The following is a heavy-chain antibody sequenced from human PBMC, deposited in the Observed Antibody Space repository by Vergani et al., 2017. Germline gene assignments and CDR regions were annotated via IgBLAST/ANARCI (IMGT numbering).Heavy chain of an antibody. CDR3: ASDTHSGQRADR. J-gene: IGHJ5*02. Sequence: QVQLQESGPGLVTSSETLSLTCSVSFDSIRNLYCNWIRQPPGKGLEWIGSIHYSENTNYNPSLKTRVTISVDTSKTQFSLTLTSVTAADTAVYYCASDTHSGQRADRWGQGILVTVTS. CDR2: IHYSENT. CDR1: FDSIRNLY. D-gene: IGHD6-19*01. V-gene: IGHV4-59*11.